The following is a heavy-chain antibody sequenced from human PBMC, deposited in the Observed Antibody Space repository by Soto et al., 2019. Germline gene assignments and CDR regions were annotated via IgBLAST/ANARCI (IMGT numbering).Heavy chain of an antibody. CDR3: TRDVLNYDILTGPGMGDY. V-gene: IGHV3-49*03. D-gene: IGHD3-9*01. CDR1: GFTFGDYA. J-gene: IGHJ4*02. CDR2: IRSKAYGGTT. Sequence: GGSLRLSCTASGFTFGDYAMSWFRQAPGKGLEWVGFIRSKAYGGTTEYAASVKGRFTISRDDSKSIAYLQMNSLKTEDTAVYYCTRDVLNYDILTGPGMGDYWGQGTLVTVSS.